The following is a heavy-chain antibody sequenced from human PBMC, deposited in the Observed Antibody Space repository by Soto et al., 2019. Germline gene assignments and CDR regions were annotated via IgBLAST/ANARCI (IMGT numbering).Heavy chain of an antibody. CDR2: MNQHGSDI. J-gene: IGHJ4*02. CDR1: GFTFNTYA. V-gene: IGHV3-7*03. D-gene: IGHD2-8*02. Sequence: GGSLRLSCAASGFTFNTYAMSWVRQSPGKGLEWVASMNQHGSDIQYVDSVRGRFTISRDNARNLLYLQMNNLRVEDTAIYYCATDTYCPATCYRGHGNWGQGTLVTVSS. CDR3: ATDTYCPATCYRGHGN.